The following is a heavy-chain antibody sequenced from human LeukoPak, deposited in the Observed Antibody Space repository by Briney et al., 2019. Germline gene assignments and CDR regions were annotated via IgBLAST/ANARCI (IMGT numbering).Heavy chain of an antibody. CDR2: IIPIFGTA. Sequence: SVKVSCKASGGTFSSYAISWVRQAPGQGLEWMGGIIPIFGTANYAQKFQGRVTITADESTSTAYMELSSLRSEDAAVYYCARFYDTGWYGHFDYWGQGALVAVSS. CDR3: ARFYDTGWYGHFDY. V-gene: IGHV1-69*13. J-gene: IGHJ4*02. CDR1: GGTFSSYA. D-gene: IGHD6-19*01.